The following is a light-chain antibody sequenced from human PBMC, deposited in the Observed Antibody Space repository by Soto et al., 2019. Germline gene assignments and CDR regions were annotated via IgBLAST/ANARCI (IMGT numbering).Light chain of an antibody. Sequence: DIVMTQSPDSLAVSLDERATINCKSSQSVLSISKNKNYLAWYQQTKGKTPKMLIYWASTRESGVPDRFTGSGSGTDFTLPISNLQAEDVAVYYCQQYYSLPLTFGGGTKVDIK. J-gene: IGKJ4*01. CDR1: QSVLSISKNKNY. V-gene: IGKV4-1*01. CDR2: WAS. CDR3: QQYYSLPLT.